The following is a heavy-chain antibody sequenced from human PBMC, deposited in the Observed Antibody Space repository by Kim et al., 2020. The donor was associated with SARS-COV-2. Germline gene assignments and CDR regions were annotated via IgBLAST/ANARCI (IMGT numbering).Heavy chain of an antibody. Sequence: PAHKSHVTISEDTSKNPFSLRLSSVTAAETAVYYCARASGGYSYGLVDYWGQGTLVTVSS. D-gene: IGHD5-18*01. V-gene: IGHV4-59*01. CDR3: ARASGGYSYGLVDY. J-gene: IGHJ4*02.